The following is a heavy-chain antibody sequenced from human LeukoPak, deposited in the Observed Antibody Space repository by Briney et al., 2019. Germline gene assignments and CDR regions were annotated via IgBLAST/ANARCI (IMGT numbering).Heavy chain of an antibody. Sequence: ASVKVSCKASGYTFTSYYMHWVRQAPGQGLEWMGIINPSGGSTSYAQKFQGRVTMTRDTSTSTVYMELSSLRSEDTAVYYCARDRTYGPTSLLYSSGWYTRGSYYYYGMDVWGQGTTVTVSS. V-gene: IGHV1-46*01. CDR1: GYTFTSYY. CDR3: ARDRTYGPTSLLYSSGWYTRGSYYYYGMDV. D-gene: IGHD6-19*01. CDR2: INPSGGST. J-gene: IGHJ6*02.